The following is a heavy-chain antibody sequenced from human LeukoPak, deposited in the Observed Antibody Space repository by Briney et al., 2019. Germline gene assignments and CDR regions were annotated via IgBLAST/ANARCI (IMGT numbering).Heavy chain of an antibody. V-gene: IGHV3-33*01. J-gene: IGHJ4*02. D-gene: IGHD3-3*01. Sequence: GGSLRLSCVASGFTFSSFGMHWVRQAPGKGLEWVALIWYDGSNTYYADSVKGRFTISRNDSKNTVYLQMNSLRAEDAALYYCARGFLDFDSWGQGTLVIVSS. CDR2: IWYDGSNT. CDR3: ARGFLDFDS. CDR1: GFTFSSFG.